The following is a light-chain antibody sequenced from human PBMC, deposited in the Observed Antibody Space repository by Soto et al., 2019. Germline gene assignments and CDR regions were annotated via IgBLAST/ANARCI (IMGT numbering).Light chain of an antibody. V-gene: IGKV3-20*01. Sequence: EIVLTQSPGTLSLSPGDRPTLSCRASQTVSNNYLAWCQQKPGQXPRLIMYGASRRATGIPDRFSGGGSGTDFTLTISRLEPEDFAVYFCQQYAGPPTTFGQGTRLEIK. CDR3: QQYAGPPTT. CDR1: QTVSNNY. CDR2: GAS. J-gene: IGKJ5*01.